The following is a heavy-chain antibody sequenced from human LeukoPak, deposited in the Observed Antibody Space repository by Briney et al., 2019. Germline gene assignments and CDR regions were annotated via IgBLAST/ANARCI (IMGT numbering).Heavy chain of an antibody. CDR3: ATSLRQAYYSRWGVGAAFDI. J-gene: IGHJ3*02. CDR2: ISAYNGNT. D-gene: IGHD3-10*01. V-gene: IGHV1-18*01. Sequence: GASVKVSYKASGYTFTSYGISWVRQAPGQGLEWMGWISAYNGNTNYAQKLQGRVTMTTDTSTSTAYMELRSLRSDDTAVYYCATSLRQAYYSRWGVGAAFDIWGQGTMVTVSS. CDR1: GYTFTSYG.